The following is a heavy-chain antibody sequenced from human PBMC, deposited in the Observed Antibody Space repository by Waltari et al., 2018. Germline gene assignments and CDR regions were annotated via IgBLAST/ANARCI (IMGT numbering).Heavy chain of an antibody. V-gene: IGHV3-21*01. CDR2: ISSSSSYI. CDR1: GFTFSSYS. CDR3: ASLCSSTSCSDAFDI. D-gene: IGHD2-2*01. J-gene: IGHJ3*02. Sequence: EVQLVESGGGLVKPGGSLRLSCAASGFTFSSYSMNWVRQAPGKGLEWVSSISSSSSYIYYADSVKGRFTISRDNAKNSLYLQMNSLRAEDTAVYYCASLCSSTSCSDAFDIWGQGTMVTVSS.